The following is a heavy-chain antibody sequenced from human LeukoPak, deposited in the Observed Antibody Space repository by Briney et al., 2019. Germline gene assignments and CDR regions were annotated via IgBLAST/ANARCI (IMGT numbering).Heavy chain of an antibody. CDR2: IYSGGST. CDR1: GFTVSSNY. V-gene: IGHV3-66*02. CDR3: ASSNYDVTPYYFDY. J-gene: IGHJ4*02. Sequence: GGSLRLSCAAPGFTVSSNYMSWVRQAPGKGLEWVSVIYSGGSTYYADSVKGRFTISRDNSKNTLYLQMNSLRAEDTAVYYCASSNYDVTPYYFDYWGQGTLVTVSS. D-gene: IGHD4-11*01.